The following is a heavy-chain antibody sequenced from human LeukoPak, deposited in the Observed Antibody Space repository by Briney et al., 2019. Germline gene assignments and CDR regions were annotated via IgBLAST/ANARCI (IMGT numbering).Heavy chain of an antibody. CDR1: GFSFSTYW. CDR3: ARDFKTGFDS. CDR2: IKGDGSST. V-gene: IGHV3-74*01. Sequence: GGSLRLSCAASGFSFSTYWMNWVRQAPGKGLVWVSRIKGDGSSTVYADSVKGRFTVSRDNAKNTLYLQMNSLSAEDTAVCYCARDFKTGFDSWGQGTLVTVSS. J-gene: IGHJ4*02. D-gene: IGHD3-9*01.